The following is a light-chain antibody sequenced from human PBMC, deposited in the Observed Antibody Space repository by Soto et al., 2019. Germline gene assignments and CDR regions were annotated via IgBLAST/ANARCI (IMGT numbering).Light chain of an antibody. Sequence: EIVMTQSPATLSASPGERASLSCRASQSVGSKLAWYQHKPGQAPRLLIYDASTRATGFPARFSGSGSGTEFTLTISSLQPEDFAVYYCQQYNNWPPFTFGPGTKVDIK. CDR2: DAS. CDR1: QSVGSK. CDR3: QQYNNWPPFT. V-gene: IGKV3-15*01. J-gene: IGKJ3*01.